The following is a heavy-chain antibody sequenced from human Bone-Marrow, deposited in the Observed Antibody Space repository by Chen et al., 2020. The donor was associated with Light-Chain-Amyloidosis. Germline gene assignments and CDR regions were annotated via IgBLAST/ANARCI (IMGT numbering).Heavy chain of an antibody. CDR3: ARGVNYATDV. J-gene: IGHJ6*02. Sequence: QVQLVQSGAGVMEPGASVKVSCKSSGYNFISYAIHWVRQAPGQRLEWLGWINIVNGDTESSQKFQGRLTITMDTSATTTYMELNSLRSEDTAVYYCARGVNYATDVWGQGTTVTVSS. CDR2: INIVNGDT. V-gene: IGHV1-3*04. CDR1: GYNFISYA.